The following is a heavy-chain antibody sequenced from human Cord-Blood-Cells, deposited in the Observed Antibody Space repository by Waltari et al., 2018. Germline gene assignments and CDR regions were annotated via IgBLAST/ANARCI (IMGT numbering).Heavy chain of an antibody. V-gene: IGHV1-69*01. J-gene: IGHJ6*02. Sequence: VQLVQSGAEGKKPGSSVKVSCKASGGTFSSYAINWVPEAPGQGLEWMGGIIPIFGTANYAQKFQGRVTITADESTSTAYMELSSRRTEDTAVYYCARSMAATKNYYYGMDVWGQGTTVTVSS. CDR1: GGTFSSYA. CDR3: ARSMAATKNYYYGMDV. D-gene: IGHD1-26*01. CDR2: IIPIFGTA.